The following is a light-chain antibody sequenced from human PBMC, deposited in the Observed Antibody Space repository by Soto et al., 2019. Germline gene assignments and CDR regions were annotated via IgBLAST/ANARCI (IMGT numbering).Light chain of an antibody. CDR3: QQYYSYPRT. V-gene: IGKV1-8*01. CDR2: AAS. J-gene: IGKJ1*01. Sequence: TQSPSTLSASVGDRVTITCRASQGISSYLAWYQQKPGKAPKLLIYAASTLQSGVPSRFSGSGSGTDFTLTISCLQSEDFATYYCQQYYSYPRTFGQGTKVDI. CDR1: QGISSY.